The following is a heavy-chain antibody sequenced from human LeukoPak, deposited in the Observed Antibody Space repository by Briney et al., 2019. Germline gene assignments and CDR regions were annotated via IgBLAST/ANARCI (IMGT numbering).Heavy chain of an antibody. D-gene: IGHD3-22*01. CDR3: AITGYYDSSGSYYFDY. J-gene: IGHJ4*02. CDR2: IYHSGST. CDR1: GGSISSGGYS. Sequence: PSETLSLTCAVSGGSISSGGYSWSWIRQPPGKGLEWIGYIYHSGSTYYNPSLKSRVTISVDRSKNQFSLKLSSVTAADTAVYYCAITGYYDSSGSYYFDYWGQGTLVTVSS. V-gene: IGHV4-30-2*01.